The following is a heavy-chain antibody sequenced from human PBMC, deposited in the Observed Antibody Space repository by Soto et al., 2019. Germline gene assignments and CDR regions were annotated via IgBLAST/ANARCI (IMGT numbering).Heavy chain of an antibody. Sequence: PWGSLRLSWVGSGFTCDDYGMSWVRQAPGKGLEWVSTINWNGGSIDYEDSLKGRFNISRDNAKNSLYLQMNSLRAEDTALYYCARLAWWGGNAGFDYWGQGILVTVSS. J-gene: IGHJ4*02. D-gene: IGHD2-15*01. CDR1: GFTCDDYG. V-gene: IGHV3-20*04. CDR3: ARLAWWGGNAGFDY. CDR2: INWNGGSI.